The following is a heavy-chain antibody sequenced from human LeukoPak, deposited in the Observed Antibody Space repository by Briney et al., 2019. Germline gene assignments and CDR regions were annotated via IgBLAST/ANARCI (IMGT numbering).Heavy chain of an antibody. Sequence: GGSLRLSCGASGFTFSANALSWVRQAPGKGLEWVSTIYDGGSNTNYAYSVKGRFTISRDNSKNTLYLQMNSLRAEDTAVYYCAGHGSSSGWGQGTLVTVSS. CDR1: GFTFSANA. CDR3: AGHGSSSG. CDR2: IYDGGSNT. J-gene: IGHJ4*02. V-gene: IGHV3-23*01. D-gene: IGHD6-6*01.